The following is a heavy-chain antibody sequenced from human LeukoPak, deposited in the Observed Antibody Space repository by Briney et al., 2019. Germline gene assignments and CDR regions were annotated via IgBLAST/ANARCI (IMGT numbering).Heavy chain of an antibody. D-gene: IGHD3-10*01. J-gene: IGHJ4*02. Sequence: PGGSLRLSCAASGFTFSIHGIHWVRQAPGEGLEWVAFTSYDATYKDYADSVRGRITISRDNSKNTLYLQMNSLRVEDTAVYFCVRERTQYGSGSYYSPFDTWGQGTLVTVSS. V-gene: IGHV3-30*04. CDR1: GFTFSIHG. CDR2: TSYDATYK. CDR3: VRERTQYGSGSYYSPFDT.